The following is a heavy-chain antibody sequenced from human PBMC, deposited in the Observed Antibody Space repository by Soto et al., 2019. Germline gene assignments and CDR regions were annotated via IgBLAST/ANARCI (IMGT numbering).Heavy chain of an antibody. Sequence: PSETLSLTCTVSGGSISSSSYYWGWIRQPPGKGLEWIGSIYYSGSTYYNPSLKSRVTISVDTSKNQFSLKLSSVTAADTAVYILGRRARVETIFGPFRDAFDIWGQGTMVTVSS. D-gene: IGHD3-3*01. V-gene: IGHV4-39*01. J-gene: IGHJ3*02. CDR1: GGSISSSSYY. CDR2: IYYSGST. CDR3: GRRARVETIFGPFRDAFDI.